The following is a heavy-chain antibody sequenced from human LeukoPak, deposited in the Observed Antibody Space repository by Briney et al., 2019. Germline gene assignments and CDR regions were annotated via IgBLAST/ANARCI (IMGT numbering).Heavy chain of an antibody. Sequence: ASVKVSCKASGYTFTSYGISWVRQAPGQGLEWMGWISAYNGNTNYAQKLQGRVTMTTDTSTSTAYMELRSLRSDDTAVYYCARESGYYDSSGYYHDAFDIWGQGTMVTVSS. CDR1: GYTFTSYG. J-gene: IGHJ3*02. D-gene: IGHD3-22*01. CDR2: ISAYNGNT. CDR3: ARESGYYDSSGYYHDAFDI. V-gene: IGHV1-18*01.